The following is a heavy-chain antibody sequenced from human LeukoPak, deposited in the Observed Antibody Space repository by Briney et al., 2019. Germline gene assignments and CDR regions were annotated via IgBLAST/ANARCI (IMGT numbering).Heavy chain of an antibody. CDR1: GFTFSSYW. J-gene: IGHJ4*02. V-gene: IGHV3-74*01. CDR2: INTDGSST. Sequence: GGSLRLSCAASGFTFSSYWMHWVRQAPGKGLVWVSRINTDGSSTSYADSVKGRFTISRDNAKNTLYLQMNSLRAEDTAVYYCVLNYGSGSYYLPLWGQGTLVTVSS. CDR3: VLNYGSGSYYLPL. D-gene: IGHD3-10*01.